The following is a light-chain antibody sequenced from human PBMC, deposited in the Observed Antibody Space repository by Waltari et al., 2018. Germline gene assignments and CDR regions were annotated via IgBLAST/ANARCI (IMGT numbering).Light chain of an antibody. J-gene: IGLJ2*01. CDR1: SSNIGAAYA. CDR3: QSYDSSLSRTV. Sequence: QSVLTQPPSVSGAPGQRVTISCTGSSSNIGAAYAVHWYRQLPPAAPKLLIYGNNIRSSGVPDRSAGSRSGASASLAITGLQAEDEGDYYCQSYDSSLSRTVFGGGTKLTVL. CDR2: GNN. V-gene: IGLV1-40*01.